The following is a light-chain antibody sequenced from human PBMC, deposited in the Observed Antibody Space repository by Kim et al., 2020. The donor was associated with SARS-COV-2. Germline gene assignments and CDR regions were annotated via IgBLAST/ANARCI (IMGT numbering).Light chain of an antibody. CDR3: QAWDSSTAV. V-gene: IGLV3-1*01. J-gene: IGLJ2*01. CDR2: QDS. Sequence: VSPRPEASISCSGDKLGDKYACWYQQRPGQSPVLDIYQDSKRPSGIPERFSGSNSGNTATLTISGTQAMDEADYYCQAWDSSTAVFGGGTQLTVL. CDR1: KLGDKY.